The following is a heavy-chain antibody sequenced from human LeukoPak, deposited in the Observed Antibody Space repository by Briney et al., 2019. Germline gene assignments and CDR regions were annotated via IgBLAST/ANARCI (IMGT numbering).Heavy chain of an antibody. J-gene: IGHJ5*02. CDR3: ARHRWIAAHWFDP. V-gene: IGHV4-59*01. Sequence: SETLSLTCTVSGGSISSYYWSWIRQPPGKGLEWIGYIYYSGSTNYNPSLKSRVTISVDTSKNQFSLKLSSVTAADTAVYYCARHRWIAAHWFDPWGQGTLVTVSS. CDR1: GGSISSYY. D-gene: IGHD6-6*01. CDR2: IYYSGST.